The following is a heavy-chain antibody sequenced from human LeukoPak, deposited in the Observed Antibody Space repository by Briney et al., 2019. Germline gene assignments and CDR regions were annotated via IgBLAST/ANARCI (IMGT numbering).Heavy chain of an antibody. J-gene: IGHJ4*02. CDR1: GLTFGSYE. CDR3: ARDYCSGGSCFDY. D-gene: IGHD2-15*01. V-gene: IGHV3-48*03. CDR2: ISSSGSTI. Sequence: PGGSLRLSCAASGLTFGSYEMNWVRQAPGKGLEWVSYISSSGSTIYYADSVKGRFTISRDNAKNSLYLQMNSLRAEDTAVYYCARDYCSGGSCFDYWGQGTLVTVSS.